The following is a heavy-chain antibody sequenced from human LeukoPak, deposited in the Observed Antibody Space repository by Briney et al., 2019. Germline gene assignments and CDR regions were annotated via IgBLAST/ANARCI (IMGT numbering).Heavy chain of an antibody. D-gene: IGHD5-24*01. V-gene: IGHV3-33*01. Sequence: GRSLRLSCAASGFTFSSYGMHWVRQAPGKGLEWVAVIWYDGSNKYYADSVKGRFTISRDNAKNTLYLQMNSLRAEDTAVYYCARGEARWLQSKPFDYWGQGTLVTVSS. CDR1: GFTFSSYG. J-gene: IGHJ4*02. CDR2: IWYDGSNK. CDR3: ARGEARWLQSKPFDY.